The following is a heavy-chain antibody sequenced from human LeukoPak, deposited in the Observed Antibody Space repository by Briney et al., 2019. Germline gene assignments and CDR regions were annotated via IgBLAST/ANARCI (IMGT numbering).Heavy chain of an antibody. J-gene: IGHJ4*02. CDR3: ARKGGATAMVKPFDY. Sequence: SETLSLTCTVSGGSISSSSYYWGWIRQPPGKGLEWIGSIYYSGSTYYNPSLKSRVTISVDTSKNQFSLKLSSVTAADTAVYYCARKGGATAMVKPFDYWGQGTLVTVSS. CDR1: GGSISSSSYY. D-gene: IGHD5-18*01. V-gene: IGHV4-39*01. CDR2: IYYSGST.